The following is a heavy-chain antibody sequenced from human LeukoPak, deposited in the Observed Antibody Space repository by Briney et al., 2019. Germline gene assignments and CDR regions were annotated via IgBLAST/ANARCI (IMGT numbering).Heavy chain of an antibody. D-gene: IGHD3-9*01. J-gene: IGHJ4*02. CDR2: INSDGSST. V-gene: IGHV3-74*01. CDR1: GFTFSSYW. CDR3: ARDYSYYDILTGYYSGIVSY. Sequence: PGGSLRLSCAASGFTFSSYWMHWVRQAPGKGLVWVSRINSDGSSTSYADSVKGRFTISRDNAKNTLYLQMNSLRAEDTAVYYCARDYSYYDILTGYYSGIVSYWGQGTLVTVSS.